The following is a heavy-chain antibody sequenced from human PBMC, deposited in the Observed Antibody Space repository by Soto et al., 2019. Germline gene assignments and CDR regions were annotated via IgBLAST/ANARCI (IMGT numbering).Heavy chain of an antibody. V-gene: IGHV3-23*01. CDR1: GFTFSSYA. J-gene: IGHJ5*02. CDR3: AKVGGVVVVPAAILGWFDP. D-gene: IGHD2-2*01. Sequence: GGSLRLSCAASGFTFSSYAMSWVRQAPGKGLEWVSAISGSGGSTYYADSVKGRFTISRDNSKNTLYLQMNSLRAEDTAVYYCAKVGGVVVVPAAILGWFDPWGQGTLVTVSS. CDR2: ISGSGGST.